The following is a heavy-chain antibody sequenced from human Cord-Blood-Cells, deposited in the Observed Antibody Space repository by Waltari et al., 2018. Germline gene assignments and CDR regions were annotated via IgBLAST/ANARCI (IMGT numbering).Heavy chain of an antibody. CDR2: INAGNGNT. CDR3: AGGDSGSYFFFAFDI. CDR1: GYTFTSYA. Sequence: QVQLVQSGAEVKKPGASVKVSCKASGYTFTSYAMHWVRQAPGQRLEWMGWINAGNGNTKYAQKCQGRVTLTRETSASTAYMELGSLRSEDTVVNYGAGGDSGSYFFFAFDIWGQGTMVTVSS. V-gene: IGHV1-3*01. J-gene: IGHJ3*02. D-gene: IGHD1-26*01.